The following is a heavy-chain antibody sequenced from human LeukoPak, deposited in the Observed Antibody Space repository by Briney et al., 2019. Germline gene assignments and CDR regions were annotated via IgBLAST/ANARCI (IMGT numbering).Heavy chain of an antibody. D-gene: IGHD3-22*01. CDR3: ARLALDSSGYNYPDF. Sequence: GGSLRLSCAASGFTFSSYEMNWVRQAPGKGLEGVSFISSSGSTMYYADSMKGRFTISRDNAGNSLYLQMSSLRVEDTAVYYCARLALDSSGYNYPDFWGQGTLVTVSS. V-gene: IGHV3-48*03. J-gene: IGHJ4*02. CDR1: GFTFSSYE. CDR2: ISSSGSTM.